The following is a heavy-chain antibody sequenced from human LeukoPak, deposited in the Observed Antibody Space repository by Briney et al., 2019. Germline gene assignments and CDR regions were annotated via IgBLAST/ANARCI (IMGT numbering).Heavy chain of an antibody. CDR2: MNPNSGNT. V-gene: IGHV1-8*01. CDR1: GYTFTSYD. Sequence: ASVKVSCKASGYTFTSYDINWVRQATGQGLEWMGWMNPNSGNTGYAQKFQGRVTMTRNTSISTAYMELSSLRSEDTAVYYCARAAGEGGDDAFDIWGQGTMVTVSS. CDR3: ARAAGEGGDDAFDI. J-gene: IGHJ3*02. D-gene: IGHD7-27*01.